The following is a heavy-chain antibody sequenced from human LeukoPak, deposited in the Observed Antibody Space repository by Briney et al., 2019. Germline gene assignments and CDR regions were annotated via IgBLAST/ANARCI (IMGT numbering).Heavy chain of an antibody. CDR3: ARGRNLGYCSSTSCYRYYYYGMDV. D-gene: IGHD2-2*02. Sequence: SETLSLTCTVSGGSISSYYWSWIRQSPGKGLEWIGYIYYSGSTNYNPSLKSRVTISVDTSKNQFSLKLSSVTAADTAVYYCARGRNLGYCSSTSCYRYYYYGMDVWGQGTTVTVSS. CDR2: IYYSGST. CDR1: GGSISSYY. V-gene: IGHV4-59*12. J-gene: IGHJ6*02.